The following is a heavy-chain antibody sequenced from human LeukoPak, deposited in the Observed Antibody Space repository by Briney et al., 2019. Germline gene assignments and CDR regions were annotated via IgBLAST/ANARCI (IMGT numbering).Heavy chain of an antibody. V-gene: IGHV3-53*01. Sequence: GGSLRLSCAASGFTVSSNYMSWVRQAPGKGLEWVSVIYSGGSTYYADSVKGRFTISRDNSKNTLYLQMSSLRAEDTAVYYCARDIVVVVAPPEDYYYMDVWGKGTTVTVSS. CDR1: GFTVSSNY. D-gene: IGHD2-15*01. CDR3: ARDIVVVVAPPEDYYYMDV. CDR2: IYSGGST. J-gene: IGHJ6*03.